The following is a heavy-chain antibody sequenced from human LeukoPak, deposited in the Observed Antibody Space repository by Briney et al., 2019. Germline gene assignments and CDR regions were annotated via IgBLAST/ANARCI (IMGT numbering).Heavy chain of an antibody. V-gene: IGHV1-18*01. CDR1: GYTFTSYG. D-gene: IGHD6-13*01. J-gene: IGHJ5*02. CDR2: ISAYNGNT. CDR3: ARAAAGEWFDP. Sequence: ASVEVSCKASGYTFTSYGISWVRQAPGQGLEWMGWISAYNGNTNYAQKFQGRVTMTTDTSTSTAYMELRSLRSDDTAVYYCARAAAGEWFDPWGQGTLVTVSS.